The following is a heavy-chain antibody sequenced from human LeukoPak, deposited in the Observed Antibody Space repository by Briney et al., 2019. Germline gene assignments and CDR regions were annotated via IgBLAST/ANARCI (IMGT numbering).Heavy chain of an antibody. CDR2: INSDGSST. V-gene: IGHV3-74*01. CDR3: ARDSSSWYDYYMDV. Sequence: PGGSLRLSCAASGFTFSSYWMHWVRQAPGKGLVWVSRINSDGSSTTYADSVKGRFTISRDNAKNTLYLQMNSLRAEDTAVYYCARDSSSWYDYYMDVWGKGTTVSISS. CDR1: GFTFSSYW. J-gene: IGHJ6*03. D-gene: IGHD6-13*01.